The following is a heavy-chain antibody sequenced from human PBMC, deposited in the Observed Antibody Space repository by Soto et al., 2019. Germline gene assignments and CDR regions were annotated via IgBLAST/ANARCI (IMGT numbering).Heavy chain of an antibody. D-gene: IGHD5-12*01. J-gene: IGHJ6*03. V-gene: IGHV4-59*08. CDR3: ARQVRYSGYEHYYYYYMDV. CDR2: IYYSGST. CDR1: GGSISSYY. Sequence: SETLSLTCTVSGGSISSYYWSWIRQPPGKGLEWIGYIYYSGSTNYNPSLKSRVTISVDTSKNQFSLKLSSVTAADTAVYYCARQVRYSGYEHYYYYYMDVWGKGTTVTVSS.